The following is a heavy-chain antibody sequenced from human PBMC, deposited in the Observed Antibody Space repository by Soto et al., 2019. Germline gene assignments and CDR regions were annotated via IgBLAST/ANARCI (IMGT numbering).Heavy chain of an antibody. J-gene: IGHJ5*02. V-gene: IGHV4-39*01. Sequence: PSETLSLTCTVSGGSISGSGYYWGWIRQPPGKGLEWIGTIYYSGSTYSNSSLKSRVTISVDTSKNQFSLKLSSVTAADTAIYYCARRYGAFDPWGQGTLVTAPQ. D-gene: IGHD4-17*01. CDR3: ARRYGAFDP. CDR2: IYYSGST. CDR1: GGSISGSGYY.